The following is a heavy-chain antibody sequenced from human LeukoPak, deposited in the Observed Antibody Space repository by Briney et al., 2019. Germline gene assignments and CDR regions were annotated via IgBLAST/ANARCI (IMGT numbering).Heavy chain of an antibody. V-gene: IGHV4-59*11. D-gene: IGHD3-22*01. CDR1: GDSIGSHY. Sequence: KPSETLSLTCTVSGDSIGSHYWSWIRQPPGKGLEWIGYIFYVGSTNYNPSLKSRVTISVDTSKNQFSQKLNSVTAADTAVYYCARDYYDSRGEAFDIWGQGTMVTVSS. CDR2: IFYVGST. J-gene: IGHJ3*02. CDR3: ARDYYDSRGEAFDI.